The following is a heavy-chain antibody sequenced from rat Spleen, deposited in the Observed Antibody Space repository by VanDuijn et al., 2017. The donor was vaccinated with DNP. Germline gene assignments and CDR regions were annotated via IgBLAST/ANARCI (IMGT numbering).Heavy chain of an antibody. D-gene: IGHD3-4*01. CDR1: GFTFSDYY. CDR2: ISYEGSST. V-gene: IGHV5-22*01. J-gene: IGHJ2*01. Sequence: EVQLVESGGGLVQPGRSLKLSCAASGFTFSDYYMAWVRQAPKKGLEWVASISYEGSSTYYGDSVKGRFTISRDNAKSTLYLQMNSLRSEDTATYYCARLAPTGDYWGQGVMVTVSS. CDR3: ARLAPTGDY.